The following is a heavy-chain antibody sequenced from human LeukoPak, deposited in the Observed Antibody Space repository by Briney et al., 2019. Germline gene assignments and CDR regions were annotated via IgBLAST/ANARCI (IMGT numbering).Heavy chain of an antibody. CDR3: ARDGYYGSGSTSSDGMDV. J-gene: IGHJ6*02. Sequence: SETLSLTCTVSGGSISSSSYYWGWIRQPPGKGLEWIGSIYYSGSTYYNPSLKSRVTISVGTSKNQFSLKLSSVTAADTAVYYCARDGYYGSGSTSSDGMDVWGQGTTVTVSS. D-gene: IGHD3-10*01. CDR2: IYYSGST. V-gene: IGHV4-39*07. CDR1: GGSISSSSYY.